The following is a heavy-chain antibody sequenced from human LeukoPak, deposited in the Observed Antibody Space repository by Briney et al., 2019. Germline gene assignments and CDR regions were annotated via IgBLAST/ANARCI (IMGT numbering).Heavy chain of an antibody. Sequence: SETLSLTCTVSGGSISSGGYYWSWIRQHPGKGLEWIGYIYYSESTYYNPSLKSRVTISVDTSKNQFSLKLSSVTAADTAVYYCARGGRPYYYDSSGYPILAPDYWGQGTLVTVSS. CDR1: GGSISSGGYY. CDR3: ARGGRPYYYDSSGYPILAPDY. D-gene: IGHD3-22*01. V-gene: IGHV4-31*03. J-gene: IGHJ4*02. CDR2: IYYSEST.